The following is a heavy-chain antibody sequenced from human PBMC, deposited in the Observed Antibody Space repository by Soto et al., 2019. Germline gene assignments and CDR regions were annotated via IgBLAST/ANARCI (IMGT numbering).Heavy chain of an antibody. CDR1: GFTFSSYE. V-gene: IGHV3-48*03. CDR2: ISSSGSTI. D-gene: IGHD5-18*01. Sequence: PGGSLRLSCAASGFTFSSYEMNWVRQAPGKGLEWVSYISSSGSTIYYADSVKGRFTISRDNAKNSLYLQMNSLRAEDTAVYYCAGGYSYGYNFDYWGQGTLVTVSS. J-gene: IGHJ4*02. CDR3: AGGYSYGYNFDY.